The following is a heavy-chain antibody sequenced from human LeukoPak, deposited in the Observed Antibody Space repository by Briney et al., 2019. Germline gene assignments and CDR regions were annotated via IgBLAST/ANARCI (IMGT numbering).Heavy chain of an antibody. CDR2: IYHSGST. V-gene: IGHV4-38-2*01. CDR1: GYSISGGYY. J-gene: IGHJ4*02. CDR3: AVNYYGSGRPTNAFDY. Sequence: KPSETLSLTCAVSGYSISGGYYWGWIRQPPGKGLEWIGSIYHSGSTYYNPSLKSRVTISVDTSKNQFSLKLSSVTAADTAVYYCAVNYYGSGRPTNAFDYWGQGTLVTVSS. D-gene: IGHD3-10*01.